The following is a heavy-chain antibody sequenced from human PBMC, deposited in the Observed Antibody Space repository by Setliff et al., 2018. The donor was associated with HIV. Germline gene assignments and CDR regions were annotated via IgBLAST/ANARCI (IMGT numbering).Heavy chain of an antibody. V-gene: IGHV4-34*01. Sequence: SETLSLTCAVYGGSFSGYYWSWIRQPPGKGLEWIGEITHSGSTNYNPSLKSRVTISVDTSKNQFSLKLSSVTAADTAVYYCTRAEQQLPYSYYYYGMDVWGQGTTVTVSS. CDR2: ITHSGST. CDR1: GGSFSGYY. D-gene: IGHD6-13*01. J-gene: IGHJ6*02. CDR3: TRAEQQLPYSYYYYGMDV.